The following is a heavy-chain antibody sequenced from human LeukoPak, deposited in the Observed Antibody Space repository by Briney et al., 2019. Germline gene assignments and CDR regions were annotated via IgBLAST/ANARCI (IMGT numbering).Heavy chain of an antibody. CDR3: ARMSAEVVHAIDI. CDR2: MYYSGNT. V-gene: IGHV4-39*01. CDR1: GGSISSSTFY. Sequence: SETLSLTCTVCGGSISSSTFYWGWIRQPPGKGLEWIGSMYYSGNTYYNPSLKSRVTISVDTSKNHFSLKLSSVTAADTAVYYSARMSAEVVHAIDIWGQGTMVTVSS. J-gene: IGHJ3*02. D-gene: IGHD2-15*01.